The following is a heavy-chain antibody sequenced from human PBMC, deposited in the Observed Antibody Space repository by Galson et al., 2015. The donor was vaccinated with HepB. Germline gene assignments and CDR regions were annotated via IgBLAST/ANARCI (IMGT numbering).Heavy chain of an antibody. J-gene: IGHJ4*02. Sequence: SVKVSCKASGYTFTGYYMHWVRQAPGQGLEWMGIINPSGGSTSYAQKFQGRVTMTRDTSTSTVYMELSSLRSEDTAVHYCARAPLRGNLVAGYFDYWGQGTPVTVSS. D-gene: IGHD6-19*01. CDR2: INPSGGST. CDR1: GYTFTGYY. CDR3: ARAPLRGNLVAGYFDY. V-gene: IGHV1-46*01.